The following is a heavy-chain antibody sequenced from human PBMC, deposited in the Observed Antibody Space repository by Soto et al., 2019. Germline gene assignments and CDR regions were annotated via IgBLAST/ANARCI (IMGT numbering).Heavy chain of an antibody. Sequence: EVQLVESGGGLVQPGESLILSCTASGLTLTDQYMDWVRQAPGKGLEWIGRSRKKGDTYTTDYAASVRGRFIISRDDSKDSLYLQINSLNNDDTAVYYCTRDPPHYDSSGYYSDWGQGTLVTVSS. V-gene: IGHV3-72*01. CDR1: GLTLTDQY. CDR3: TRDPPHYDSSGYYSD. J-gene: IGHJ4*02. D-gene: IGHD3-22*01. CDR2: SRKKGDTYTT.